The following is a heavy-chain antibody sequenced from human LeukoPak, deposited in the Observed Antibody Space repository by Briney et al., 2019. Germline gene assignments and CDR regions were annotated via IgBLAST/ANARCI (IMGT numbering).Heavy chain of an antibody. CDR2: ISSSGSTI. CDR3: ARMSWLLDY. V-gene: IGHV3-48*03. Sequence: GGSLRLSCAASGFTFSSYEMNWVRQAPGKGLGWDSYISSSGSTIYYADSVKGRFTISRDNAKNSLYLQMNSLRAEDTAVYYCARMSWLLDYWGQGTLVTVSS. J-gene: IGHJ4*02. CDR1: GFTFSSYE. D-gene: IGHD5-12*01.